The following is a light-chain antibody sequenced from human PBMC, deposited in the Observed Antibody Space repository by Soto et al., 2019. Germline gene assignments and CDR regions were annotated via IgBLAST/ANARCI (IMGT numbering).Light chain of an antibody. Sequence: EIMMTQSPATLSVSPGERATLSCRASQSVSNNVAWYQQKPGQAPRLLIYYASTRATGIPARFSGSGSGKEFTLTICSLQSEDFALYYCQQYNNWPPITFGQGTRLEIK. CDR1: QSVSNN. J-gene: IGKJ5*01. CDR2: YAS. V-gene: IGKV3-15*01. CDR3: QQYNNWPPIT.